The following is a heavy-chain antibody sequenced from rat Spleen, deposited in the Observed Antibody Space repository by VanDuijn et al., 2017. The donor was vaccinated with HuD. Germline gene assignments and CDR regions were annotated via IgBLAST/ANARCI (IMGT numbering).Heavy chain of an antibody. Sequence: QVHLKESGPGLVQPSQTLSLTCTVSGFSLSSYAVNWVRQPPGKGLEWMGVIWTDGNTAYNSLLKSRLSISRDTSKSQVFLKMNSLQTEDTATYYCARDSTYPWGYFDFWGPGTMVTVSS. D-gene: IGHD1-9*01. CDR2: IWTDGNT. J-gene: IGHJ1*01. CDR3: ARDSTYPWGYFDF. CDR1: GFSLSSYA. V-gene: IGHV2-13*01.